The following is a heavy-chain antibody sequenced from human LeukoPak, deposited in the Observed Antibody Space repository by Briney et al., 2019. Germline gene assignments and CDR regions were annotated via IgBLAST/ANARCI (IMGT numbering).Heavy chain of an antibody. CDR3: ARAVRGVIGPLFDY. CDR2: ISGSGGST. Sequence: GGSLRLSCAASGFTFSSYAMSWVRQAPGKGLEWVSAISGSGGSTYYADSVKGRFTISRDNSKNTLYLQMNSLRAEDTAVYYCARAVRGVIGPLFDYWGQGTLVTVSS. J-gene: IGHJ4*02. D-gene: IGHD3-10*01. CDR1: GFTFSSYA. V-gene: IGHV3-23*01.